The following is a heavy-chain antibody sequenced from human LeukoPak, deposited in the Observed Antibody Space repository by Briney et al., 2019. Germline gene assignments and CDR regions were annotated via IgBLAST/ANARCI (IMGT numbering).Heavy chain of an antibody. CDR1: GFTFSSYW. V-gene: IGHV3-74*01. J-gene: IGHJ4*02. CDR3: ARDVDDYGDYVGVDY. Sequence: PGGSLRLSCAASGFTFSSYWMHWVRQAPGKGLVWVSRINSDGSSTSYADSVKGRFTISRDNAKNSLYLQMNSLRAEDTAVYYCARDVDDYGDYVGVDYWGQGTLVTVSS. CDR2: INSDGSST. D-gene: IGHD4-17*01.